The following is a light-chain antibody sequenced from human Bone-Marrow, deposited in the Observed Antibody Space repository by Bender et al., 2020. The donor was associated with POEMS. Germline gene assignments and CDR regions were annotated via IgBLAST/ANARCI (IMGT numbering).Light chain of an antibody. CDR1: ELGDTH. V-gene: IGLV3-1*01. J-gene: IGLJ2*01. Sequence: SYELTQPPSVSVSPGQTATITCSGDELGDTHVFWYRQKPGQSPVTLILHDFRRPSGIPERFSGSNSGNTATLTITVTQAMDEGDYFGQALDSHIGFFGGGTKLAVL. CDR3: QALDSHIGF. CDR2: HDF.